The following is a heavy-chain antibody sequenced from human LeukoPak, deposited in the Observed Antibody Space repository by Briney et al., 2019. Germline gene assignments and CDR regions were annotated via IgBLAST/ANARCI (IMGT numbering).Heavy chain of an antibody. J-gene: IGHJ3*02. D-gene: IGHD1-26*01. CDR1: GFTFSSYA. CDR3: AKERASMGADASDI. V-gene: IGHV3-30-3*01. Sequence: GGSLRLSCAASGFTFSSYAMHWVRQAPGKGLEWVAVISYDGSNKYYADSVKGRFTISRDKSKNTLYLQMNSLRPEDTAVYYCAKERASMGADASDIWGQGTMVTVSS. CDR2: ISYDGSNK.